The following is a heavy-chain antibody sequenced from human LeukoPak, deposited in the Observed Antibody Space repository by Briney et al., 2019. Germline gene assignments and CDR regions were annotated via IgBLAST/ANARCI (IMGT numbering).Heavy chain of an antibody. CDR1: GGSFSGYY. V-gene: IGHV4-34*01. J-gene: IGHJ5*02. D-gene: IGHD6-13*01. CDR3: ARARAAARPFDP. Sequence: SETLSLTCAVYGGSFSGYYWSWIRQPPGKGLEWIGEINHSGSTNYNPSLKSRVTISVDTSKNQFSLKLSSVTAADTAVYYCARARAAARPFDPWGQGTLVTVSS. CDR2: INHSGST.